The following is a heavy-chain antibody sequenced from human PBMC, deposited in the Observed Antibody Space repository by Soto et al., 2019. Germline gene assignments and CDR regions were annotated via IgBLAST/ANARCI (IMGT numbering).Heavy chain of an antibody. CDR2: FSGSGGST. CDR3: VTPSISKVRGVIYHQG. V-gene: IGHV3-23*01. Sequence: PGGSLRLSGAACGFTFSSYAMSWVRQALGKGVEGVSAFSGSGGSTYYADSVKGGFTISRDDSKNTLYLQMNSLSAEDTAVYYCVTPSISKVRGVIYHQGWGQGTLVTVSS. J-gene: IGHJ4*02. CDR1: GFTFSSYA. D-gene: IGHD3-10*01.